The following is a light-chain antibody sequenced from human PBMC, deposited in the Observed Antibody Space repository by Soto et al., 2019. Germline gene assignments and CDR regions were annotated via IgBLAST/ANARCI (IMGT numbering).Light chain of an antibody. CDR3: QPWGTGIHVV. Sequence: QPVLTQSPSASASLGASVKLTCTLSSGHTSYAIAWHQQQPGKGPRYLMKVNSDGSHSKGDGIPDRFSGSSSGAERYLTISSLQSEDEADSYCQPWGTGIHVVFGGGTKLTVL. J-gene: IGLJ2*01. V-gene: IGLV4-69*01. CDR2: VNSDGSH. CDR1: SGHTSYA.